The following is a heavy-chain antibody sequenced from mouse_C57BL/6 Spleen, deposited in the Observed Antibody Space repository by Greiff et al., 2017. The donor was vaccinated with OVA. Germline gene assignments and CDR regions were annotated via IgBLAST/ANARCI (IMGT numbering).Heavy chain of an antibody. CDR3: TGEGVYFDY. CDR1: GFTFSNYW. Sequence: EVKVEESGGGLVQPGGSMKLSCVASGFTFSNYWMNWVRQSPEKGLEWVAQIRLKSDNYATHYAESVKGRFTISRDDSKSSVYLQMNNLRAEDTGIYYCTGEGVYFDYWGQGTTLTVSS. V-gene: IGHV6-3*01. J-gene: IGHJ2*01. CDR2: IRLKSDNYAT.